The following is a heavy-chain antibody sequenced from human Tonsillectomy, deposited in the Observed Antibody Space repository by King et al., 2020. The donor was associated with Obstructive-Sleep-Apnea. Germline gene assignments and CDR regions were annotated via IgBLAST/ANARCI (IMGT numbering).Heavy chain of an antibody. CDR2: SKNRDNSYTR. D-gene: IGHD7-27*01. Sequence: VQLVESGGGLVQPGGSLRLSCAASGFIFSDHYMNWVRQAPGKGLEWVGRSKNRDNSYTREYAASVRGRFIISRDDSKNLLYLQMNSLKTDDTAVYYCARAQTGEGDAFDVWGRGTMVTVSS. V-gene: IGHV3-72*01. CDR3: ARAQTGEGDAFDV. CDR1: GFIFSDHY. J-gene: IGHJ3*01.